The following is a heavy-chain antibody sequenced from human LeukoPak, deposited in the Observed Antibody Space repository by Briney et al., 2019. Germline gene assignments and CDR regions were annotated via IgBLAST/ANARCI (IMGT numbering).Heavy chain of an antibody. Sequence: GGSLRLSCAASGFTFSSYSMNWVRQAPGKGLEWVSSISNSSSYIYYADSVKGRFTISRDNAKNSLYLQMNSLRAEDTAVYYCAREQLGMITFGGVIALGQGTLVTVSS. CDR2: ISNSSSYI. D-gene: IGHD3-16*02. J-gene: IGHJ5*02. CDR3: AREQLGMITFGGVIA. V-gene: IGHV3-21*01. CDR1: GFTFSSYS.